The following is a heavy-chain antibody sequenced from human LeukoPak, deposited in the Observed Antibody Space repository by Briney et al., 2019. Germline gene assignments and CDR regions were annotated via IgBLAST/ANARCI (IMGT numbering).Heavy chain of an antibody. D-gene: IGHD3-10*01. J-gene: IGHJ4*02. CDR3: ASSDGPRESDY. CDR2: IKQDGSEK. V-gene: IGHV3-7*01. Sequence: GGSLRLSCAASGFTFSSYWMCWVRQAPGRGLEWVANIKQDGSEKYYVDSVKGRFTISRDNAKNSLYLQMNSLRAEDTAVYYCASSDGPRESDYWGQGTLVTVSS. CDR1: GFTFSSYW.